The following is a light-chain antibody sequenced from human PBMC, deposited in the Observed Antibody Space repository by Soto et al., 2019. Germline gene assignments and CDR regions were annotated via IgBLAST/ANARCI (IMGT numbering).Light chain of an antibody. Sequence: DIQMTQSPSSLSASVGDRVSITCQASQDITDYLNWYQQKPGKAPELLIYGGSHFEPGVPSRFSGSGSGTAFTFTISSLQPEDVGMYFCQQYENLPYSFGQGTKLEI. CDR2: GGS. J-gene: IGKJ2*03. CDR3: QQYENLPYS. V-gene: IGKV1-33*01. CDR1: QDITDY.